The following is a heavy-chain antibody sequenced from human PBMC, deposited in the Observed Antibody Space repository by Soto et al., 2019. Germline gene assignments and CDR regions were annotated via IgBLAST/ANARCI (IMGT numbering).Heavy chain of an antibody. CDR1: GYIFTNYF. Sequence: ASVKVSCKASGYIFTNYFMHWVRQAPGQGLEWMGIINPSIGTTTYAQKFKGRVTMTRETSTSTVYMELSSLRSEDTAIYSCASEVGGKVVRYCGMDVWGQGTTVTVSS. CDR2: INPSIGTT. J-gene: IGHJ6*02. CDR3: ASEVGGKVVRYCGMDV. V-gene: IGHV1-46*01. D-gene: IGHD3-16*01.